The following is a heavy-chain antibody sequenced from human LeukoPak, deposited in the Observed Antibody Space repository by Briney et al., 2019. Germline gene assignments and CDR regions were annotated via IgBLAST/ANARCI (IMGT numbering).Heavy chain of an antibody. D-gene: IGHD6-6*01. CDR1: GFTFSSYG. CDR3: VRGGEYSSSYYFDY. Sequence: GGSLRLSCAASGFTFSSYGMHWVRQAPGKGLEWVAVILSDGSKEFYTDSVKGRFTISRDNSKNTLYLQMNSLRAEDTAVYYCVRGGEYSSSYYFDYWGQGTLVTVSS. CDR2: ILSDGSKE. V-gene: IGHV3-33*01. J-gene: IGHJ4*02.